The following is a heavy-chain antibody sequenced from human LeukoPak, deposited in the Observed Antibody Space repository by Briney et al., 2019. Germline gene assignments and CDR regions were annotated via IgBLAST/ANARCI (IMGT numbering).Heavy chain of an antibody. V-gene: IGHV4-34*01. Sequence: SETLSLTCAVYGGSFSGYYWSWIRQPPGKGLEWIGEINHSGSTNYNPSLKSRVTISVDTSKNQFSLKLSSVTAADTAVYYCALRIGYSSGWYSWGRGTLVTVSS. CDR3: ALRIGYSSGWYS. CDR1: GGSFSGYY. J-gene: IGHJ4*02. CDR2: INHSGST. D-gene: IGHD6-19*01.